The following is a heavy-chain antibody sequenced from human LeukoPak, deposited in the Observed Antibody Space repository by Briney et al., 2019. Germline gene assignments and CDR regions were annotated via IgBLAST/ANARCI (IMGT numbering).Heavy chain of an antibody. Sequence: SETLSLTCSVSGASLTIYYWNWIRQPAGKGLEWIGRYASGTTAHNPSLKSQFTMSIDTSRNQISLKLTSVTAADTAVYYCATGDHSFDNWGQGILVTVTP. CDR2: YASGTT. J-gene: IGHJ4*02. CDR3: ATGDHSFDN. V-gene: IGHV4-4*07. CDR1: GASLTIYY. D-gene: IGHD7-27*01.